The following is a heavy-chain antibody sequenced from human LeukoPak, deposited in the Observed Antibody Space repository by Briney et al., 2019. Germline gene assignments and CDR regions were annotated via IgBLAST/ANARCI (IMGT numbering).Heavy chain of an antibody. Sequence: GASVKVSCKASGYTFTSYGFSWVRQAPGQGLEWMAWISADKVNTNYAQKLQGRVTMSGDTSTSTAYMELRSLTSDDTAVYYCARGTRGRGDWYFDLWGRGTLVTVSS. CDR2: ISADKVNT. V-gene: IGHV1-18*01. J-gene: IGHJ2*01. CDR1: GYTFTSYG. D-gene: IGHD1-26*01. CDR3: ARGTRGRGDWYFDL.